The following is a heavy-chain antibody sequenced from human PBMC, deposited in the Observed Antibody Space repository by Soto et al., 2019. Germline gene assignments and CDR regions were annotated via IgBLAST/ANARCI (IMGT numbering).Heavy chain of an antibody. V-gene: IGHV3-66*01. CDR3: ARDPPKPPRFYYYMDV. CDR1: GFTVSSNY. J-gene: IGHJ6*03. CDR2: IYSGGST. Sequence: GGSLRLSCAASGFTVSSNYMSWVRQAPGKGLEWVSVIYSGGSTYYADSVKGRFTISRDNSKNTLYLQMNSLRAEDTAVYYCARDPPKPPRFYYYMDVWGKGTTVTVFS.